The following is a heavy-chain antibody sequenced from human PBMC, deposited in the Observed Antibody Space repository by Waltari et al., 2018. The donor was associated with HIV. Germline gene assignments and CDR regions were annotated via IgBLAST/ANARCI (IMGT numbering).Heavy chain of an antibody. J-gene: IGHJ4*02. CDR3: ARTWSGHWDF. V-gene: IGHV3-7*01. CDR2: IKQDGSAK. Sequence: VESGGALVQPGGSLSLSCATSGFRFSDYWMSWVHQTPEGGLEWVANIKQDGSAKYVGDSVKGRFTISRDNANSSLSLQMNSLRVEDTAVYYCARTWSGHWDFWGQGTLVTVSS. CDR1: GFRFSDYW. D-gene: IGHD3-3*01.